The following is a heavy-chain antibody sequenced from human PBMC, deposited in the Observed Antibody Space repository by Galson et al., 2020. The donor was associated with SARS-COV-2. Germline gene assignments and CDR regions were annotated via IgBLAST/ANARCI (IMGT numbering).Heavy chain of an antibody. CDR2: IYHSAST. D-gene: IGHD4-17*01. Sequence: SETLSLTCTVSGGSISSHYWSWIRQPPGKGLEWIGYIYHSASTKYNPSLKSRVTIAVYTSKNQFSLKLSSVTAADTAVYYCARNYGDYGYYNYYYYMDAWGKGTTVTVSS. CDR3: ARNYGDYGYYNYYYYMDA. CDR1: GGSISSHY. V-gene: IGHV4-59*11. J-gene: IGHJ6*03.